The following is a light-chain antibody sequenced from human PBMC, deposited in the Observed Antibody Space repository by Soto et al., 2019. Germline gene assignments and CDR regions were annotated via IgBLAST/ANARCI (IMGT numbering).Light chain of an antibody. CDR3: QQYGRSPLT. CDR2: GAS. Sequence: VMTQSPATLCVSPGERVTLSCRASQSVSNSYLAWYQQKPGQAPRLLIYGASSRATGIPDRFSGSGSGTDFILTISRLEPEDFAVYYCQQYGRSPLTFGGGTKVDIK. V-gene: IGKV3-20*01. J-gene: IGKJ4*01. CDR1: QSVSNSY.